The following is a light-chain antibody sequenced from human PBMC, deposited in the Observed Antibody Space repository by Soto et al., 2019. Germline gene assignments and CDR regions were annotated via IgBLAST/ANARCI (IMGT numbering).Light chain of an antibody. CDR2: DIN. V-gene: IGLV2-18*02. CDR3: VSYATSASYV. Sequence: QSVLTRRPSVSGSPGQSFTISCTGTSTDFVVYNRVSWYQQPPGTAPKLMIYDINNRPSGVSNRFSGSKSGNTASLTISGLQAEDEADYYCVSYATSASYVFGTGTKV. CDR1: STDFVVYNR. J-gene: IGLJ1*01.